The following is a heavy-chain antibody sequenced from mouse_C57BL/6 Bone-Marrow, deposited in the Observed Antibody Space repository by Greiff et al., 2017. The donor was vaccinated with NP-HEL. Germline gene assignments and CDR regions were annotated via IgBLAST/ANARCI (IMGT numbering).Heavy chain of an antibody. CDR3: ARDGSPWFAY. D-gene: IGHD1-1*01. CDR2: INPEDGET. CDR1: GFNFNDYY. V-gene: IGHV14-2*01. Sequence: VQLQQSGAELVKPGASVKLSCTASGFNFNDYYMHWVKQRPEQGLEWIGCINPEDGETTYAPKFQGKATITADTSSNTAYLQLSSLTSEDTAVYYCARDGSPWFAYWGQGTLVTVSA. J-gene: IGHJ3*01.